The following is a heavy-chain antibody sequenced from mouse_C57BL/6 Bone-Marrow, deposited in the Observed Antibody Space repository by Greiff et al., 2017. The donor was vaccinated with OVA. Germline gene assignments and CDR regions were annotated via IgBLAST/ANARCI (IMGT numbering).Heavy chain of an antibody. CDR3: ANPNWALYYAMDY. Sequence: DVMLVESGGGLVKPGGSLKLSCAASGFTFSDYGMHWVRQAPEKGLEWVAYISSGSSTLYYADPVKGRFTISRDNAKNTLFLQMTSLRSEDTAMYYCANPNWALYYAMDYWGQGTSVTVSS. CDR1: GFTFSDYG. D-gene: IGHD4-1*01. V-gene: IGHV5-17*01. J-gene: IGHJ4*01. CDR2: ISSGSSTL.